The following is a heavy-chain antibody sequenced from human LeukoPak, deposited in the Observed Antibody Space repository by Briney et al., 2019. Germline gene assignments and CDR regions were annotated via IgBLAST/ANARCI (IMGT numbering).Heavy chain of an antibody. V-gene: IGHV4-59*11. D-gene: IGHD2-15*01. J-gene: IGHJ4*02. CDR2: IYYSGST. Sequence: SETLSLTCAVYSGSFNNHYWTWIRQPPGKGLEWIGYIYYSGSTNYNPSLKSRVTISVDTSKNQFSLKLSSVTAADTAVYYCARGLIGYCSGGSCCRGYFDYWGQGTLVTVSS. CDR1: SGSFNNHY. CDR3: ARGLIGYCSGGSCCRGYFDY.